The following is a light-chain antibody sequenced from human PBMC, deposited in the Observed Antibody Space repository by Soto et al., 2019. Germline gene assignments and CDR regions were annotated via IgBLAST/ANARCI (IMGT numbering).Light chain of an antibody. CDR3: QQYATSPLT. J-gene: IGKJ1*01. V-gene: IGKV3-20*01. CDR1: QSVSNNY. Sequence: EIVLTHFPGTLSLSPGERATLSCRASQSVSNNYLAWYQQKPGQPPRLVIFGASNRATGIPDRFSASGSGTEFTLTISRQEPEDVAVYYCQQYATSPLTVGQGTKVEI. CDR2: GAS.